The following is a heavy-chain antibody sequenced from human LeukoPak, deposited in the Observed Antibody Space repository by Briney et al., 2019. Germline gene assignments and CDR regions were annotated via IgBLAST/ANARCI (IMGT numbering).Heavy chain of an antibody. Sequence: PGGSLRLSCAASGFTFSDYYMSWVRQAPGKGLEWVAFIRYDGSNKYYADSVKGRFTISRDNSKNTLYLQMNSLRAEDTAVYYCAKRTFSGSYYWGQGTLVTVSS. CDR3: AKRTFSGSYY. CDR1: GFTFSDYY. V-gene: IGHV3-30*02. CDR2: IRYDGSNK. D-gene: IGHD1-26*01. J-gene: IGHJ4*02.